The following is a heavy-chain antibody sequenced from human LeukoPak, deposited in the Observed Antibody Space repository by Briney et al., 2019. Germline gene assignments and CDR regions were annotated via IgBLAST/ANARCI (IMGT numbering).Heavy chain of an antibody. CDR3: AREEDCSGGICYLGNAFDI. Sequence: SETLSLTCAVYGESFSGYYWSWIRQPPGQGLEWIGEINHSGSTNYNASLTSRVTISVDTSKNKFSLKLRSVTAADTAVYYCAREEDCSGGICYLGNAFDIWGQGTMVTVSS. D-gene: IGHD2-15*01. J-gene: IGHJ3*02. CDR2: INHSGST. V-gene: IGHV4-34*01. CDR1: GESFSGYY.